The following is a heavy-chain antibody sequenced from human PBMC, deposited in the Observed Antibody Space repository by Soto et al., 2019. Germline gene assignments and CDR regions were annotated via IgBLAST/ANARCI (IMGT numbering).Heavy chain of an antibody. Sequence: PGGSLRLSCAASGFTFSSYAMHWVRQAPGKGLEWVAVISYDGSNKCYADSVKGRFTISRDNSKITLYLQMNSLRAEDTAVYYCARDTQPGIAAAGTPFDYWGQGTLVTVSS. CDR3: ARDTQPGIAAAGTPFDY. CDR2: ISYDGSNK. D-gene: IGHD6-13*01. CDR1: GFTFSSYA. J-gene: IGHJ4*02. V-gene: IGHV3-30-3*01.